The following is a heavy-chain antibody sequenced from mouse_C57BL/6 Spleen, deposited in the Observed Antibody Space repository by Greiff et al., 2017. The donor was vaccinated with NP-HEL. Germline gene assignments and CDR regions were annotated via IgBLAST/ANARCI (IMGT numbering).Heavy chain of an antibody. J-gene: IGHJ1*03. CDR2: INYDGSST. V-gene: IGHV5-16*01. Sequence: EVKLVESEGGLVQPGSSMKLSCTASGFTFSDYYMAWVRQVPEKGLEWVANINYDGSSTYYLDSLKSRFIISRDNAKNILYLQMSSLKSEDTATYYCARDRGYTSYWYFDVWGTGTTVTVSS. CDR1: GFTFSDYY. CDR3: ARDRGYTSYWYFDV. D-gene: IGHD3-1*01.